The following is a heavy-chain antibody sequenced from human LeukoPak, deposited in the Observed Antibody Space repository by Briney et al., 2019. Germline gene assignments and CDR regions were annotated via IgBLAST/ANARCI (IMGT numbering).Heavy chain of an antibody. J-gene: IGHJ4*02. Sequence: SETLSLTCTVSGGSISSGGYYWSWIRQPPGKGLEWIGYIYHSGSTYYNPSLKSRVTISVDRSKNQFSLKLSSVTAADTAVYYCARVVAGYYDSSGYFDYWGQGTLVTVSS. CDR1: GGSISSGGYY. CDR2: IYHSGST. D-gene: IGHD3-22*01. CDR3: ARVVAGYYDSSGYFDY. V-gene: IGHV4-30-2*01.